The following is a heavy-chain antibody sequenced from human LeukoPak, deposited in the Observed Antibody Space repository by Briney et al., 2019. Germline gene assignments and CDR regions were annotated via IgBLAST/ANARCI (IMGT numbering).Heavy chain of an antibody. CDR3: ATFEYTSSSLNA. V-gene: IGHV1-2*02. Sequence: ASVKVSCKASGDTITGYDMYWVRQAPGQGLGLMGWINLNSGGTNYAQKFQGRVTMTRDTSISTAYMELSRLRSDDTAVYYCATFEYTSSSLNAWGQGTLVTVSS. J-gene: IGHJ5*02. CDR1: GDTITGYD. CDR2: INLNSGGT. D-gene: IGHD6-6*01.